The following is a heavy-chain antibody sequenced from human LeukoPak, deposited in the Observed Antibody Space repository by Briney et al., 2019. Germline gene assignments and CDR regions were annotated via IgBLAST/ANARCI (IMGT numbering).Heavy chain of an antibody. CDR2: ISGSGGST. J-gene: IGHJ4*02. V-gene: IGHV3-23*01. D-gene: IGHD6-13*01. Sequence: GGSLRLSCAASRFSLRSYAMSWVRQAPGKGLEWVSAISGSGGSTYYADSVKGRFTISRDNSKNTLYLQMNSLRAEDTAVYYCAKLHAVAQPVAFDYWGQGTLVTVSS. CDR3: AKLHAVAQPVAFDY. CDR1: RFSLRSYA.